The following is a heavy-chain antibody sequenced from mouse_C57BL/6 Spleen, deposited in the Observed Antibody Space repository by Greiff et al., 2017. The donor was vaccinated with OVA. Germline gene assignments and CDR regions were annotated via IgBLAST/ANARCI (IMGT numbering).Heavy chain of an antibody. Sequence: QVQLKQPGAELVRPGSSVKLSCKASGYTFTSYWMHWVKQRPIQGLEWIGNIDPSDSETPYNQKFKDKATLTVDKSSSTAYMQLSSLTSEDSAVYYGARWWIYYGNVGYFDVWGTGTTVTVSS. CDR2: IDPSDSET. D-gene: IGHD2-1*01. CDR1: GYTFTSYW. V-gene: IGHV1-52*01. CDR3: ARWWIYYGNVGYFDV. J-gene: IGHJ1*03.